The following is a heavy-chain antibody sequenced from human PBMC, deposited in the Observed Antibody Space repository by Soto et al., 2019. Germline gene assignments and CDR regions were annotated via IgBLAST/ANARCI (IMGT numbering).Heavy chain of an antibody. J-gene: IGHJ6*02. CDR2: ISYDGSHT. Sequence: QVQLVESGGGVVHPGRSLRLSCAASGFTSSNYFMHWVRQAPGKGQEWVAAISYDGSHTHYVDSVRGRFTISRDNSRNTLLLQMYSLSGEDTAVYYCARGDPYYAMDVWGQGTTVTVSS. V-gene: IGHV3-30*04. CDR1: GFTSSNYF. CDR3: ARGDPYYAMDV. D-gene: IGHD3-16*01.